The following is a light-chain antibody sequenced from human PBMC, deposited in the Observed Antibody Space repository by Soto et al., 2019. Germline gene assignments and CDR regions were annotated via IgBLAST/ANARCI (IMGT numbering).Light chain of an antibody. Sequence: ETVLTQSPSTLSVSPGERATLSCRASQSISSFLAWYQQKPGQAPRLLIYDASNRATGIPARFSGSGSGTDFTLTISSLEPADFAVYYCQQRSNWPLTFGPGTKVDIK. CDR3: QQRSNWPLT. CDR2: DAS. V-gene: IGKV3-11*01. CDR1: QSISSF. J-gene: IGKJ3*01.